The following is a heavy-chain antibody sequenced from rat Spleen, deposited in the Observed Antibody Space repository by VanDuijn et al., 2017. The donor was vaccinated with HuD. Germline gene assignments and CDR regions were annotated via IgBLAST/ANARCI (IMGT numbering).Heavy chain of an antibody. J-gene: IGHJ4*01. CDR2: ISSDGGGT. CDR1: GFTFSDYY. D-gene: IGHD1-6*01. CDR3: TREDWVMDV. Sequence: EVQLVESDGGLVQPGRSLKLSCAASGFTFSDYYMAWVRQAPTKGLEWVATISSDGGGTYYPDSVKGRFTISRDNAKSTLYLQMDSLRSEDTATYYCTREDWVMDVWGQGASVTVSS. V-gene: IGHV5-20*01.